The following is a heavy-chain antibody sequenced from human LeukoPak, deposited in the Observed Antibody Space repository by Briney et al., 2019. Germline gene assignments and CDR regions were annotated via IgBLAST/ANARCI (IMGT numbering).Heavy chain of an antibody. D-gene: IGHD2/OR15-2a*01. Sequence: SETLSLTCTVSGGSVSTGTYFWSWIRQPPGKGLEWIGEIFYSGSTNYNPSLKSRVTISVDTSKNQFSLKLNSVTAADVAIYYCAGDNMRYFALWGRGTLVTVSS. V-gene: IGHV4-61*01. CDR2: IFYSGST. CDR3: AGDNMRYFAL. CDR1: GGSVSTGTYF. J-gene: IGHJ2*01.